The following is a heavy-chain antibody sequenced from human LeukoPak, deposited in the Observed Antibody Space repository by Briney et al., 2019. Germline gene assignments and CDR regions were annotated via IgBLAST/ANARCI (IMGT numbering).Heavy chain of an antibody. CDR1: EFTFSSYS. J-gene: IGHJ3*02. V-gene: IGHV3-21*01. CDR3: ARLIAAAGHDAFDI. D-gene: IGHD6-13*01. Sequence: GGSLRLSCAASEFTFSSYSMNWVRQAPGKGLEWVSSISSSSSYIYYADSVKGRFTISRDNAKNSLYLQMNSLRAEDTAVYYCARLIAAAGHDAFDIWGQGTMVTVSS. CDR2: ISSSSSYI.